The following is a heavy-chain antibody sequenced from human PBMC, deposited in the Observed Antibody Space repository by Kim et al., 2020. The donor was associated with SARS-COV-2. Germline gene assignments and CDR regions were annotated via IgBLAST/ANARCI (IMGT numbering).Heavy chain of an antibody. CDR2: IYAGGDT. V-gene: IGHV3-53*01. Sequence: GGSLRLSCAASGFSVSSHYMSWVRQAPGKGLEWVSVIYAGGDTFYGDPVRGRFTISRDNSKNILYLQMDDLRAEDTAVYYCARGVDAHNYVDYWGQGILVPISS. CDR3: ARGVDAHNYVDY. D-gene: IGHD5-12*01. J-gene: IGHJ4*02. CDR1: GFSVSSHY.